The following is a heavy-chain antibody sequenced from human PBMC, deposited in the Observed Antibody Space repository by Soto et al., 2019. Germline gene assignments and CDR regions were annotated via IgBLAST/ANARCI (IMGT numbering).Heavy chain of an antibody. D-gene: IGHD4-4*01. CDR1: GFTFSSYD. V-gene: IGHV3-23*01. CDR2: ISDSGITT. J-gene: IGHJ4*02. Sequence: EVQLLESGGGLVQPGGSLRLSCEASGFTFSSYDMSWVRQAPGKGLEWVSGISDSGITTYYAESVKGRFTISRDNSKSTLYLQMNSLRGVVTAVYYCAKSPLDYCNNVGYLDYWVQGTLVTVSS. CDR3: AKSPLDYCNNVGYLDY.